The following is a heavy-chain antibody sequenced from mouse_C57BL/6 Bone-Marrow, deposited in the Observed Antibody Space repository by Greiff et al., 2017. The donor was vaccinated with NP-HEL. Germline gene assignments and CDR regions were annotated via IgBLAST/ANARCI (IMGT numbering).Heavy chain of an antibody. D-gene: IGHD2-12*01. CDR1: GYTFTSYW. CDR2: IYPGNSDT. J-gene: IGHJ1*03. Sequence: VQLKQSGTVLARPGASVKMSCKTSGYTFTSYWMHWVKQRPGQGLEWIGAIYPGNSDTSYNQKFKGKAKLTAVTSASTAYMELSSLTNEDSAVYYCTEKSYYTGYFDVWGTGTTVTVSS. V-gene: IGHV1-5*01. CDR3: TEKSYYTGYFDV.